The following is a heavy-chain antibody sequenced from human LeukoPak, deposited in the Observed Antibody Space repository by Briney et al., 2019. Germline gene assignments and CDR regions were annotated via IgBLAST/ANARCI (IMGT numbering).Heavy chain of an antibody. J-gene: IGHJ4*02. V-gene: IGHV3-30-3*01. CDR1: GFTFSSYA. Sequence: GGSLRLSCAASGFTFSSYAMHWVRQAPGKGLEWVAVISYDGSNKYHADSVKGRFTISRDNSKNTLYLQMNSLRAEDTAVYYCARDKFDYDSSGYYDWGQGTLVTVSS. CDR2: ISYDGSNK. CDR3: ARDKFDYDSSGYYD. D-gene: IGHD3-22*01.